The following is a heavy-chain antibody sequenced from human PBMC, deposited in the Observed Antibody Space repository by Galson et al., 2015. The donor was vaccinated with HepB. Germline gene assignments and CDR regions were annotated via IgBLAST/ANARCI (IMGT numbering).Heavy chain of an antibody. CDR3: VRATHDYVVSGVNQYYGMDV. J-gene: IGHJ6*02. V-gene: IGHV1-69*06. Sequence: SKFAISWVRQAPGQGLEWMGGIIPVSDTANYTQKFQGRVTITADKSTSTAYMELSSLRSDDTAMYYCVRATHDYVVSGVNQYYGMDVWGQGSSVAVSS. D-gene: IGHD3-10*02. CDR2: IIPVSDTA. CDR1: SKFA.